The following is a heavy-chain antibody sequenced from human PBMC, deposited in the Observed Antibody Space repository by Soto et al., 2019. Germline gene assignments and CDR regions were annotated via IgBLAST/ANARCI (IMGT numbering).Heavy chain of an antibody. CDR2: ISGYDGNT. Sequence: QVQLVQSGAEVKKSGASVKVSCKASGFTLNDFGVSWVRQAPGQGLEWMGWISGYDGNTNFAQKYEGRVRMTIELTRSTAYKELRNLRSDDTAMYYCAREKWFGQNPFDSWGQGTLVTVSS. CDR3: AREKWFGQNPFDS. V-gene: IGHV1-18*01. D-gene: IGHD3-10*01. CDR1: GFTLNDFG. J-gene: IGHJ4*02.